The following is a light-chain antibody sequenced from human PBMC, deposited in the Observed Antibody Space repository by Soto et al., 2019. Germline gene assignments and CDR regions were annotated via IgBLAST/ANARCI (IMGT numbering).Light chain of an antibody. Sequence: ERVMTQSPATLSVSPGERATLSCRASQSVCSNLALYQQKPGQAPRLLIFGASSRATGVPARFSGSGSGTEFTLTINSLQSEDFAVYFCQQYDNLPLTFGPGTKVDIK. J-gene: IGKJ3*01. V-gene: IGKV3-15*01. CDR1: QSVCSN. CDR2: GAS. CDR3: QQYDNLPLT.